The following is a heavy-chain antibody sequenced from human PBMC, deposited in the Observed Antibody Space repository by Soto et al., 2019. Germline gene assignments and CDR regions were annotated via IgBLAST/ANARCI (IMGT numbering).Heavy chain of an antibody. Sequence: QITLKESGPTLVRPTQTLTLTCTFSGFSLSTSGLGVGWIRQPPGKALEWLALIYWNDDKRYSPSLKARLTITKDTSKNQVDLTMTNMDPVDTATYYCAHRPSGWYLFDYWGQGTLVTVSS. D-gene: IGHD6-19*01. CDR1: GFSLSTSGLG. V-gene: IGHV2-5*01. J-gene: IGHJ4*02. CDR3: AHRPSGWYLFDY. CDR2: IYWNDDK.